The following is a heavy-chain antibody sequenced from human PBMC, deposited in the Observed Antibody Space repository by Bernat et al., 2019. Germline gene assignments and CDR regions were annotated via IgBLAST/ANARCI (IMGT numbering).Heavy chain of an antibody. CDR3: GRHISMVRGVLD. Sequence: EVQLVESGGGLVQPGGSLRLSCAASRFTFSSYWMTWVRQAPGKGLEWVANINEDGSEKYYVDSVKGRFTISRDNARKSLYLQMNSLRVEDTAVYYCGRHISMVRGVLDWGQGTLVTVSS. CDR2: INEDGSEK. V-gene: IGHV3-7*01. J-gene: IGHJ4*02. CDR1: RFTFSSYW. D-gene: IGHD3-10*01.